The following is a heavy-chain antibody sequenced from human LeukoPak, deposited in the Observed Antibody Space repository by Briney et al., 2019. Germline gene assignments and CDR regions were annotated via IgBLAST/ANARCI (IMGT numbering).Heavy chain of an antibody. CDR2: ILHNGDST. D-gene: IGHD1-1*01. Sequence: GGSLRLSCAASGFTCSTYVMSWVRQAPGKGLEWLSLILHNGDSTYYADSVKGRFTISRDNSKNTLYLQMNSLRAEDTAVYYCAREKTTGPYYFDYWGQGILVTVSS. CDR1: GFTCSTYV. V-gene: IGHV3-23*01. J-gene: IGHJ4*02. CDR3: AREKTTGPYYFDY.